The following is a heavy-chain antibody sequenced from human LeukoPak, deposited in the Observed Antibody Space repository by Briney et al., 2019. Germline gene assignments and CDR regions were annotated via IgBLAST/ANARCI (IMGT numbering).Heavy chain of an antibody. Sequence: GSLKLFRAAPGFIFRSYWINRGRQAPGKGLEWVSSISSSSSYIYYAGSVKGRFTISRDNAKNSLYLQMNSLRAEDTAVYYCAKDIQLSTWGLGTMVTVSS. CDR1: GFIFRSYW. CDR2: ISSSSSYI. J-gene: IGHJ3*01. V-gene: IGHV3-21*01. D-gene: IGHD5-24*01. CDR3: AKDIQLST.